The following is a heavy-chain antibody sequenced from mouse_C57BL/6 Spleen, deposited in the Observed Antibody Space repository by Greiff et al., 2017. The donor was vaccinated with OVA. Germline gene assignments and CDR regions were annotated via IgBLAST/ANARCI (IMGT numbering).Heavy chain of an antibody. D-gene: IGHD2-12*01. CDR2: IHPNSGST. V-gene: IGHV1-64*01. J-gene: IGHJ4*01. CDR1: GYTFTSYW. Sequence: QVQLKQSGAELVKPGASVKLSCKASGYTFTSYWMHWVKQRPGQGLEWIGMIHPNSGSTNYNEKFKSKATLTVDKSSSTAYMQLSSLTSEDSAVYYCACYGGAMDYWGQGTSVTVSS. CDR3: ACYGGAMDY.